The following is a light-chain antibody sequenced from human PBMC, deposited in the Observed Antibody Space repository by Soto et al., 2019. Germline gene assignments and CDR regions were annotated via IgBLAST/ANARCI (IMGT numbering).Light chain of an antibody. V-gene: IGLV3-9*01. Sequence: SSELTQPLSVSVALGQTARITCGGNNIGSKNVHWYQQKPGQAPVLVIYRDSNRPSGIPERFSGSNSGNTATLTISRAQAGDEADYYCQVWDSSTGEVFGGGTNLTV. CDR3: QVWDSSTGEV. J-gene: IGLJ2*01. CDR1: NIGSKN. CDR2: RDS.